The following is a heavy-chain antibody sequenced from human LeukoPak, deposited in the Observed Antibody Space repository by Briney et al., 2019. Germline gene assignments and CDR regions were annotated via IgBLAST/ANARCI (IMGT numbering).Heavy chain of an antibody. V-gene: IGHV4-59*01. CDR2: ISDSGST. CDR1: GGSISSYY. CDR3: ARRGYFDY. D-gene: IGHD3-16*01. J-gene: IGHJ4*02. Sequence: SETLSLTCTVSGGSISSYYWSWIRQPPGKGLEWIGYISDSGSTSYNPSLQSRVTILLDTSKHQISLRVTSATAADAAVYYCARRGYFDYWGQGVLVIVSS.